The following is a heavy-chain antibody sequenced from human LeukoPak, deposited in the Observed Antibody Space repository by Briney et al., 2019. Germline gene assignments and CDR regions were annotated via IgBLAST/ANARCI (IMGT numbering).Heavy chain of an antibody. V-gene: IGHV3-13*04. D-gene: IGHD3-10*01. Sequence: GGSLRLSCAASGFTFSSYGMHWVRQGTEKGLEWVSAIGTAGDTYYPGSVKGRFTTSRENAKNSLYLQMNSLRVGDTAVYYCARGRGWGTFDIWGQGTMVTVSS. J-gene: IGHJ3*02. CDR3: ARGRGWGTFDI. CDR1: GFTFSSYG. CDR2: IGTAGDT.